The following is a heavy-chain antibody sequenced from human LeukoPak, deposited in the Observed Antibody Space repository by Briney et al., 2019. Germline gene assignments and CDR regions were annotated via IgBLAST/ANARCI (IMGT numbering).Heavy chain of an antibody. V-gene: IGHV4-59*01. D-gene: IGHD6-6*01. CDR3: ARGGASSKFFDA. CDR2: IYYDGTT. Sequence: SETLSLTCSVSGVSISNYYWSWIRQPPGKGLEWIAFIYYDGTTNYHPSLNSRATISVDTSKNQYSLNLISVTPADTAVYYCARGGASSKFFDAWGQGILVTVSS. CDR1: GVSISNYY. J-gene: IGHJ4*02.